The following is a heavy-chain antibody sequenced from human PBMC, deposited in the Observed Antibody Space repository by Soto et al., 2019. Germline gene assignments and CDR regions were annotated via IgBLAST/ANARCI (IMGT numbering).Heavy chain of an antibody. D-gene: IGHD3-22*01. CDR2: IDPSDSYT. V-gene: IGHV5-10-1*01. CDR1: GYSFTSYW. Sequence: PGESLKISCKGSGYSFTSYWISWVRQMPGKGLEWMGRIDPSDSYTNYSPSFQGHVTISADKSISTAYLQWSSLKASDTATYYCARHYSMIGWFDPWGQGTLVTVSS. CDR3: ARHYSMIGWFDP. J-gene: IGHJ5*02.